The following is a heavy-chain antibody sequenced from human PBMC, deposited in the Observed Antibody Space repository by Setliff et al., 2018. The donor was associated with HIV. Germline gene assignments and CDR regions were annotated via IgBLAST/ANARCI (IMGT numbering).Heavy chain of an antibody. CDR1: GFIFSSYA. CDR3: AKDYYDFVWGSSLAY. V-gene: IGHV3-30*07. D-gene: IGHD3-16*01. J-gene: IGHJ4*02. CDR2: MSYDGNNK. Sequence: LRLSCAASGFIFSSYAMHWVRQAPGKGLEWVAVMSYDGNNKYYADSVKGRFTISRDNSKNTLYLQMNSLRAEDTAVYYCAKDYYDFVWGSSLAYWGQGTLVTVSS.